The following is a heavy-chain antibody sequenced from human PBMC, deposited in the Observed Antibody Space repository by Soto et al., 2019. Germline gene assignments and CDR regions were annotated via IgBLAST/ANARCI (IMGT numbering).Heavy chain of an antibody. Sequence: GGSLRLSCTASGFTVSSNYISWVRQAPGKGLEWVAVIYGGGTRYYADSVKGRFIISSDSSKNTVYLQMNSLRAEDTAIYYCATSPANRGWYSYFDYWGKGTLVTVSS. CDR3: ATSPANRGWYSYFDY. J-gene: IGHJ4*02. D-gene: IGHD6-19*01. CDR2: IYGGGTR. CDR1: GFTVSSNY. V-gene: IGHV3-66*01.